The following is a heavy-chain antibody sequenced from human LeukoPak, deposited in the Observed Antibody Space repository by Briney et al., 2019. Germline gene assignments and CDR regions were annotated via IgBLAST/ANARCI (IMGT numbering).Heavy chain of an antibody. CDR2: IYHSGST. V-gene: IGHV4-39*07. D-gene: IGHD6-19*01. CDR3: ARQHSSGWTLDY. Sequence: PSETLSLTCTVSGGSISSSSYYWGWIRQPPGKGLEWIGYIYHSGSTYYNPSLKSRVTISVDTSKNQFSLKLSSVTAADTAVYYCARQHSSGWTLDYWGQGTLVTVSS. CDR1: GGSISSSSYY. J-gene: IGHJ4*02.